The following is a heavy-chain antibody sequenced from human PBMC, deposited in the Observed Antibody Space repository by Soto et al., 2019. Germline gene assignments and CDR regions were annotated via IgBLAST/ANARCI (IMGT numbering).Heavy chain of an antibody. D-gene: IGHD7-27*01. CDR3: AKAKGTGLRYYFDY. CDR1: GFTFSSYA. CDR2: ISGSGTST. Sequence: GGSLRLSCAASGFTFSSYAMSWVRQAPGKGLEWVSVISGSGTSTYNADSVKGRFTISRDNSKNTLYVEMNSLRAEDTAIYYCAKAKGTGLRYYFDYWGQGTLVTVSS. V-gene: IGHV3-23*01. J-gene: IGHJ4*02.